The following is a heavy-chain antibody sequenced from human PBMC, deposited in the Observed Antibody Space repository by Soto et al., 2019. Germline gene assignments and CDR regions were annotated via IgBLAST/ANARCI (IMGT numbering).Heavy chain of an antibody. D-gene: IGHD6-19*01. CDR3: AKFSGSGWPPRYYFDY. CDR1: GFTFSSYA. Sequence: PGGSLRLSCAASGFTFSSYAMSWVRRAPGKGLEWVSAISGSGGSTYYADSVKGRFTISRDNSKNTLYLQMSSLRAEDTAVYYCAKFSGSGWPPRYYFDYWGQGTLVTVSS. J-gene: IGHJ4*02. V-gene: IGHV3-23*01. CDR2: ISGSGGST.